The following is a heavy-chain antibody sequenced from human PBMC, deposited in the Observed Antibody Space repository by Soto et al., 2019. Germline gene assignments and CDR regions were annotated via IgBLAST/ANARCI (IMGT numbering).Heavy chain of an antibody. CDR3: ARVGPNDFNDGLDFWSCYSYYFDY. J-gene: IGHJ4*02. CDR1: GGSFSGYY. D-gene: IGHD3-3*01. V-gene: IGHV4-34*01. Sequence: QVQLQQWGAGLLKPSETLSLTCAVYGGSFSGYYWSWIRQPPGKGLEWIGEINHSGSTNYNPSLKSRVTISVDPSKNQFSLKLSSVTAADTAVYYCARVGPNDFNDGLDFWSCYSYYFDYWGQGTLVTVSS. CDR2: INHSGST.